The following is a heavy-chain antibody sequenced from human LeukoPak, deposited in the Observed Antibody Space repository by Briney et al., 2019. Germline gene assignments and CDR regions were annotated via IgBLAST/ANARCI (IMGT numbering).Heavy chain of an antibody. CDR1: GFTFDGYA. V-gene: IGHV3-9*01. J-gene: IGHJ4*02. D-gene: IGHD6-13*01. CDR2: ISWNSGSI. CDR3: AKEGHSSSMGY. Sequence: GRSLRLSCAASGFTFDGYAMHWVRQAPGKGLEWVSGISWNSGSIGYADSVEGRFTISRDNAKNSLYLQMNSLRAEDTALYYCAKEGHSSSMGYWGQGTLVTVSS.